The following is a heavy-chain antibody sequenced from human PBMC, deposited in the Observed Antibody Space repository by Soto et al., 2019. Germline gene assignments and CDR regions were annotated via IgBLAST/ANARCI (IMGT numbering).Heavy chain of an antibody. CDR2: ISSSGAAT. J-gene: IGHJ3*02. CDR3: AKVSEPNAWSGDAFNI. V-gene: IGHV3-23*01. Sequence: EMQLLESGEGLVQQGGSLTLSCAASEVTLVNSAINSVRHAPGKGLGWASTISSSGAATYYADFVKGCFTISRENSENTMYMEMNSLRAEDTAGYYCAKVSEPNAWSGDAFNILGQGTMVTVSS. D-gene: IGHD2-8*02. CDR1: EVTLVNSA.